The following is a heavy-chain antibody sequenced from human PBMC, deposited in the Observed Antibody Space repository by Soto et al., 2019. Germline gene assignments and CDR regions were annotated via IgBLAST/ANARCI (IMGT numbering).Heavy chain of an antibody. CDR1: GFTFSSYA. V-gene: IGHV3-23*01. CDR3: AKCVSYYYGMDV. J-gene: IGHJ6*02. Sequence: SLRLSCAASGFTFSSYAMSWVRQAPGKGLEWVSAISGSGGSTYYADSVKGRFTISRDNSKNTLYLQMNSLRAEDTAVYYCAKCVSYYYGMDVWGQGTTVTVSS. CDR2: ISGSGGST.